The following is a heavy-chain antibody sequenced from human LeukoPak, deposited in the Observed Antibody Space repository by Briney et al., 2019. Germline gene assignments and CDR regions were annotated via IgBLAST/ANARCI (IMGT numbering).Heavy chain of an antibody. D-gene: IGHD3-22*01. J-gene: IGHJ4*02. CDR2: MNPNSGNT. V-gene: IGHV1-8*02. CDR3: ARRDSSGYYYIDY. Sequence: ASVKVSCKASGGTFSSYATSWVRQATGQGLEWMGWMNPNSGNTGYAQKFQGRVTMTRNTSISTAYMELSSLRSEDTAVYYCARRDSSGYYYIDYWGQGTLVTVSS. CDR1: GGTFSSYA.